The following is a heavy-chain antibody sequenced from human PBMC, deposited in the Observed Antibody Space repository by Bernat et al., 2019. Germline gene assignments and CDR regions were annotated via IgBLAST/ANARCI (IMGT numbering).Heavy chain of an antibody. CDR3: TTETIFGVVIADYYYYMDV. Sequence: ELQLVESGGGLVKPGGSLRLSCAASGFTFSNAWMSWVRQAPGKGLEWVGRIKSKTDGGTTDYAAPVKGRFTISRDDSKNTLYLQMNSLKTEDTAVYYCTTETIFGVVIADYYYYMDVWGKGTTVTVSS. V-gene: IGHV3-15*01. CDR2: IKSKTDGGTT. D-gene: IGHD3-3*01. CDR1: GFTFSNAW. J-gene: IGHJ6*03.